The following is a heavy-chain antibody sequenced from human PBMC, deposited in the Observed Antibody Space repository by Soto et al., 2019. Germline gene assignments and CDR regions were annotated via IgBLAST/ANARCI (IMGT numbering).Heavy chain of an antibody. CDR3: AKRGSSGGDGGPFYFDH. V-gene: IGHV3-23*01. CDR2: ISGSGTST. D-gene: IGHD2-21*01. Sequence: GGSLRLSCAASRLTFSSHGMSWVRQAPGKGLEWVSNISGSGTSTYYADSVRGRFTISRDNSKNTLYLEMNSLRVDDTAIYYCAKRGSSGGDGGPFYFDHWGHGTQVTVSS. J-gene: IGHJ4*01. CDR1: RLTFSSHG.